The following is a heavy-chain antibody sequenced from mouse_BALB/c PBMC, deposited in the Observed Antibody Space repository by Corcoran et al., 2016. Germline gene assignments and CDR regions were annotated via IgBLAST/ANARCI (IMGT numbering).Heavy chain of an antibody. D-gene: IGHD1-2*01. CDR2: INTYTGEP. CDR1: WYTFSNYG. CDR3: ARPAITATAWFAY. J-gene: IGHJ3*01. Sequence: QIELVQYGPEQKKPGETVKISCRASWYTFSNYGMNWVKQAPGKGLKWMGWINTYTGEPTYADDFKGRFAFSLETSASTAYLQINNLKNEDTATYFCARPAITATAWFAYWGQGTLVTVSA. V-gene: IGHV9-3-1*01.